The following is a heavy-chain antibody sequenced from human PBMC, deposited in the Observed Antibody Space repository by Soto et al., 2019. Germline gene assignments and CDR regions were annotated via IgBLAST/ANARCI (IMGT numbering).Heavy chain of an antibody. Sequence: SETLSLTCAVSGGSISSSNWWSWVRQPPGKGLEWIGDIYHSGDTNYNPSLETRVTMSIDKSKNQFSLKLNSVTAADTAVYYCGRGGGYLFGRIEFWGQGALVTVSS. V-gene: IGHV4-4*02. CDR3: GRGGGYLFGRIEF. D-gene: IGHD5-18*01. CDR1: GGSISSSNW. J-gene: IGHJ4*02. CDR2: IYHSGDT.